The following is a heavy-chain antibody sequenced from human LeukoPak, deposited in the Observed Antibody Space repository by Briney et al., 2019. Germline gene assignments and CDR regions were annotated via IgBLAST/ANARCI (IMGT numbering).Heavy chain of an antibody. CDR2: IGAGATSK. CDR3: AQSYDSGGYPLGDY. J-gene: IGHJ4*02. D-gene: IGHD3-22*01. V-gene: IGHV3-23*01. CDR1: GFTGPSSA. Sequence: GGFLTLSCTASGFTGPSSAMAWVRQAPGKGLEWVSHIGAGATSKYYADSVKGRFTISRDYSRKTVYLQMNSLRAEDTAVYYCAQSYDSGGYPLGDYWGQGTLVTVSS.